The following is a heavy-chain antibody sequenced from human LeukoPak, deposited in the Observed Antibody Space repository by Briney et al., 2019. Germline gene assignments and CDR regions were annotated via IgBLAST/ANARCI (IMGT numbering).Heavy chain of an antibody. CDR3: ASLSGDPLSDS. CDR2: IDHSGTT. V-gene: IGHV4-34*01. D-gene: IGHD4-17*01. J-gene: IGHJ4*02. Sequence: SETLSLTCAVYGGSFSAYYWNWIRQSPGKGLEWIGEIDHSGTTKCNPSLKSRLTISKDTSRSQFSLRLTSVTAADTAVYFCASLSGDPLSDSWGQGTLVTVSS. CDR1: GGSFSAYY.